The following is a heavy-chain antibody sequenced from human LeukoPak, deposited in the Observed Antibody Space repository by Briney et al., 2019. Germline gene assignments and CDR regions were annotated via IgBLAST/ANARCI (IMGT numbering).Heavy chain of an antibody. J-gene: IGHJ4*02. CDR2: TYSGGST. D-gene: IGHD2-2*01. CDR1: GFTVSSNY. Sequence: GGSLRLSCAASGFTVSSNYMSWVRQAPGKGLEWVSVTYSGGSTYYADSVKGRFTISRDNAKNSLYLPMSSLRAEDTAVYYCARSGYCSSTSCYNFDYWGQGTLVTVSS. V-gene: IGHV3-53*01. CDR3: ARSGYCSSTSCYNFDY.